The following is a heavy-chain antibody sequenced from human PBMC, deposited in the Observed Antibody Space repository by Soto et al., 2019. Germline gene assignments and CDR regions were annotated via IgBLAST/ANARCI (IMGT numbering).Heavy chain of an antibody. Sequence: QVQLVQSGAEVKKPGASVKVSCKASGYTFTSYGISWVRQAPGQGLEWMGWISAYNGNTNYAQKLQGRVTMTTDTSASPVYLELRSLRSDDTAVYYCARDLYSSGWFSLNYGMEVWGRGTTVTVSS. CDR1: GYTFTSYG. D-gene: IGHD6-19*01. CDR3: ARDLYSSGWFSLNYGMEV. J-gene: IGHJ6*02. CDR2: ISAYNGNT. V-gene: IGHV1-18*01.